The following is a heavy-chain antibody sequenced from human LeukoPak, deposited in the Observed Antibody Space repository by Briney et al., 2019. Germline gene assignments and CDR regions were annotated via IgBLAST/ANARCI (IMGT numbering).Heavy chain of an antibody. CDR1: GFTLNTQW. Sequence: PGGSLRLSCAASGFTLNTQWMSWVRQAPGKGLEWVANIKQDGRDTYYVDSVKGRFTISRDNAKNSLNLQMNSLRAEDTAMYYCATSEGYWGQGTLVTVSS. CDR3: ATSEGY. J-gene: IGHJ4*02. V-gene: IGHV3-7*03. CDR2: IKQDGRDT.